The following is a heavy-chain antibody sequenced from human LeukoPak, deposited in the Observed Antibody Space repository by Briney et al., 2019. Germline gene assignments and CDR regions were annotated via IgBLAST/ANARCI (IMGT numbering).Heavy chain of an antibody. CDR1: GYTFTNYA. Sequence: GGSLRLSCATSGYTFTNYAMTWVRQAPGKGLEWVSTISGSAENTYYADSVKGRFTISRDNSKNTLYLQMNSLRAEDTAIYYCARAPRKFRGIIVTPLYYFDYWGQGALVTVSS. CDR2: ISGSAENT. J-gene: IGHJ4*02. D-gene: IGHD3-10*01. CDR3: ARAPRKFRGIIVTPLYYFDY. V-gene: IGHV3-23*01.